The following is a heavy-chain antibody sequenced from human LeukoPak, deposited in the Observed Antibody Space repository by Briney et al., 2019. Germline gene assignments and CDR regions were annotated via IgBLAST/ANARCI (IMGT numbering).Heavy chain of an antibody. V-gene: IGHV1-69*04. CDR2: IIPILGIA. J-gene: IGHJ4*02. CDR3: ASDCSGGSCYRVFDY. Sequence: ASVKVSCKASGGTFSSYAISWVRQAPGQGLEWMGRIIPILGIANYAQKFQGRVTITADKSTSTAYMELSSLRSEDTAVYYCASDCSGGSCYRVFDYWGQGTLVTVSS. CDR1: GGTFSSYA. D-gene: IGHD2-15*01.